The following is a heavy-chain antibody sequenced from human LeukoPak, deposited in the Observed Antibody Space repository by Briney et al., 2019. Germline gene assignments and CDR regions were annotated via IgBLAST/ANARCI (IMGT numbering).Heavy chain of an antibody. CDR1: GGSISSYY. CDR3: AKGEKYSGRVFDC. Sequence: PSETLSLTCTVSGGSISSYYWSWIRQPPGKGLEWIGYIYYSGSTNYNPSLKSRVTISVDMSKNQFSLQLNSVTPEDTAVYYCAKGEKYSGRVFDCWGQGTLVTVSS. V-gene: IGHV4-59*08. J-gene: IGHJ4*02. D-gene: IGHD1-26*01. CDR2: IYYSGST.